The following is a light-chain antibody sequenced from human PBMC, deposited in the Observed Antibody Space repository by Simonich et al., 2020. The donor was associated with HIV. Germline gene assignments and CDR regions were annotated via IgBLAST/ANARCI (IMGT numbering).Light chain of an antibody. Sequence: QSALTQPASVSGSPGQSITISCTGTSSDVGGYNYVSWYQQHPGKAPKLMIYDVSNRPSGGSNRFSGSKSGNTASLTISGLQAEDEADYYCCSYTSSSTLVFGGGTKLTVL. CDR3: CSYTSSSTLV. CDR2: DVS. CDR1: SSDVGGYNY. J-gene: IGLJ2*01. V-gene: IGLV2-14*03.